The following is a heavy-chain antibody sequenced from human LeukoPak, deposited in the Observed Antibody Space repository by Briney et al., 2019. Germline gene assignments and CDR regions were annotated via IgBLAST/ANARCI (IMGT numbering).Heavy chain of an antibody. V-gene: IGHV1-18*01. Sequence: ASVKVSCKASGYTFTSYGISWLRQAPGQGLEWMGWISAYNGNTNYAQKLQGRVTMTTDTSTSTAYMELRSLRSDDTAVYYCARDPRYSSSWSEFDYWGQGTLVTVSS. CDR3: ARDPRYSSSWSEFDY. CDR2: ISAYNGNT. J-gene: IGHJ4*02. CDR1: GYTFTSYG. D-gene: IGHD6-13*01.